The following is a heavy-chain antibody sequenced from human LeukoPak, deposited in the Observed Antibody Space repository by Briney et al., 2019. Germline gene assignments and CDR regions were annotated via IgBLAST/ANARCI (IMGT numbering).Heavy chain of an antibody. CDR2: INPGDSDT. V-gene: IGHV5-51*01. D-gene: IGHD6-19*01. Sequence: GESLKISCKVSGYSFTSYWIGWVRQMPGKGLEWMGIINPGDSDTTYSPSFQGQVTISADKSISTAYLQWTRLKASDTAMYYCARQYLSGHTDYWGQGTLVTVSS. CDR1: GYSFTSYW. CDR3: ARQYLSGHTDY. J-gene: IGHJ4*02.